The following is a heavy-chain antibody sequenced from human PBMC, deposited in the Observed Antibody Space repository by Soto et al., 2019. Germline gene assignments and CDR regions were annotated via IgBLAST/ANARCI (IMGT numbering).Heavy chain of an antibody. CDR2: MNAKSGAT. D-gene: IGHD3-16*01. J-gene: IGHJ6*02. Sequence: QAHLEQSGAEVKRPGASVKVSCKASGYTFSDFDIKWLRQASGQGPEWRGWMNAKSGATFVAQRFQGKFNMTWDTSLSTAYMEVCSLTSDDTAMYYCARGNPFNYAGFDVWGQGTTVAVSS. CDR1: GYTFSDFD. CDR3: ARGNPFNYAGFDV. V-gene: IGHV1-8*01.